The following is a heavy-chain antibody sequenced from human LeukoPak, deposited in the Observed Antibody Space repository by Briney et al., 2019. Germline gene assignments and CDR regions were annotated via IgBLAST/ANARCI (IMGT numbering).Heavy chain of an antibody. CDR2: IYYSGST. CDR3: ARRRAEYDSSAYYYVWFDP. V-gene: IGHV4-39*01. J-gene: IGHJ5*02. Sequence: SETLSLTCTVSGGSISSSSHYWGWIRQPPGKGPEWIGSIYYSGSTYYNPSLKSRVTISVDTSKNQFSLKLSSVTAADTAVYYCARRRAEYDSSAYYYVWFDPWGQGTLVTVSS. CDR1: GGSISSSSHY. D-gene: IGHD3-22*01.